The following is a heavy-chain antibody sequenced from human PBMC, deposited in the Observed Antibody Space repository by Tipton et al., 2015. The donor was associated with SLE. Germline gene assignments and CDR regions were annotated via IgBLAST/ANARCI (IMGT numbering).Heavy chain of an antibody. V-gene: IGHV4-34*01. CDR2: INHSGST. CDR3: ARVPPDWGGDYYMDV. CDR1: GGSFSGYY. J-gene: IGHJ6*03. Sequence: TLSLTCAVYGGSFSGYYWSWIRQPPGKGLEWIGEINHSGSTNYNPSLKSRVTISVDTSKNQLSLKLSSVTAADTAVYYCARVPPDWGGDYYMDVWGKGTTVTVSS. D-gene: IGHD7-27*01.